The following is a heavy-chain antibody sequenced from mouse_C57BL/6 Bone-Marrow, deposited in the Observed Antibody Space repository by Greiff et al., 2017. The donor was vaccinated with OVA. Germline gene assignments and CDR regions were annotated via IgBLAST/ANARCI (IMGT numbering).Heavy chain of an antibody. CDR1: GFTFSSYG. Sequence: EVQLVESGGDLVKPGGSLKLSCAASGFTFSSYGMSWVRQTPAKRLEWVATISSGGSYTYYPDSVKGRFTISRDNAKNTLYLQMSSLKSEDTAMYYCARLTTVVAPYWGQGTTLTVSS. D-gene: IGHD1-1*01. V-gene: IGHV5-6*01. J-gene: IGHJ2*01. CDR2: ISSGGSYT. CDR3: ARLTTVVAPY.